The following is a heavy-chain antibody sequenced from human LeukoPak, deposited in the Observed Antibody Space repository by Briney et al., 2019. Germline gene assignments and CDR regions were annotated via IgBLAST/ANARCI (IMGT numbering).Heavy chain of an antibody. CDR1: GYTFTTYD. CDR3: ARGRVSGHKENWFDP. V-gene: IGHV1-8*01. J-gene: IGHJ5*02. D-gene: IGHD6-19*01. CDR2: MNPNSGNT. Sequence: ASVKVSCKASGYTFTTYDINWVRQATGQGLEWMGWMNPNSGNTGYTQKFQGRVTMTRNTSISTAYMELSSLRSEDTAVYYCARGRVSGHKENWFDPWGQRTLVTVSS.